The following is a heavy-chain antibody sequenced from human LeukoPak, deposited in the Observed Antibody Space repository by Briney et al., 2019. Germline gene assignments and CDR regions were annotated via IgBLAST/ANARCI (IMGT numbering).Heavy chain of an antibody. J-gene: IGHJ4*02. CDR2: IWYDGSNK. Sequence: GSSLRLSCAASGFTFSSYGMHWVRQAPGKGLEWVAVIWYDGSNKFYADSVKGRFTISRDNSNNTLFLQMNSLRAEDTAVYYCARTVRGYSYGDFDYWGQGTLVTVSS. CDR3: ARTVRGYSYGDFDY. V-gene: IGHV3-33*01. CDR1: GFTFSSYG. D-gene: IGHD5-18*01.